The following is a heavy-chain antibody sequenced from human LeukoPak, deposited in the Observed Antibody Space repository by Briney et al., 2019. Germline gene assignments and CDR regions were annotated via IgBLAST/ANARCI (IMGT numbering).Heavy chain of an antibody. J-gene: IGHJ6*03. CDR2: ISGRGGST. CDR3: AKDPARSSGWYAYYYMDV. D-gene: IGHD6-19*01. V-gene: IGHV3-23*01. Sequence: GGTLRLSCAASGFTFSSYGMSWVPQAPGKGVEGVSAISGRGGSTYYADSVKGRLTISRDNSKNTLYLQMNSLRAEDTAVYYCAKDPARSSGWYAYYYMDVWGKGTTVTISS. CDR1: GFTFSSYG.